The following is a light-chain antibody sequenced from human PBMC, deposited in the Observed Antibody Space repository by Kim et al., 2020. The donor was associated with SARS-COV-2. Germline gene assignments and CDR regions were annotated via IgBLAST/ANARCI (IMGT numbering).Light chain of an antibody. CDR2: YDS. J-gene: IGLJ2*01. CDR1: NIGSKS. CDR3: QLWDSTSDHVV. Sequence: APGKTARITCGGNNIGSKSVHWYQQRPGQAPVLVISYDSDRPSGSPERFSGSNSGNTATLTISRVEAGDEADYYCQLWDSTSDHVVFGGGTQLTVL. V-gene: IGLV3-21*04.